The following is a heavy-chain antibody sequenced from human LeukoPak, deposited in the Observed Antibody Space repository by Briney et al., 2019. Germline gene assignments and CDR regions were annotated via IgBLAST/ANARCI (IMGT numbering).Heavy chain of an antibody. CDR1: GFTFSSYA. CDR2: ISGSGGST. CDR3: AKDRINNVWDVSLDWFDP. D-gene: IGHD1/OR15-1a*01. Sequence: GGSLRLSCAASGFTFSSYAMSWVRQAPGKGLEWFSAISGSGGSTYYADSVKGRFTISRDNSKKTLYLQMNSLRAEDTAVYYCAKDRINNVWDVSLDWFDPWGQGTLATVSS. V-gene: IGHV3-23*01. J-gene: IGHJ5*02.